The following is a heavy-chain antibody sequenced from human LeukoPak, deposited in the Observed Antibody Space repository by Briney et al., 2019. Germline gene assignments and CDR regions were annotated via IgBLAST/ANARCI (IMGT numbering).Heavy chain of an antibody. CDR3: AREEGAPIAAANI. CDR2: ISAYNGNT. Sequence: ASAKVSCKASGYTFTTYSISWVRQAPGQGLEWMGWISAYNGNTYYAQKFQGRVTMTTDTSTSTAYMELRSLRSDDTAVYYCAREEGAPIAAANIWGLGTMVTVSS. V-gene: IGHV1-18*01. J-gene: IGHJ3*02. D-gene: IGHD6-13*01. CDR1: GYTFTTYS.